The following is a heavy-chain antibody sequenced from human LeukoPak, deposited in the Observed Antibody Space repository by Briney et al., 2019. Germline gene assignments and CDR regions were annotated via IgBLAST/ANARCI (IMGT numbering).Heavy chain of an antibody. CDR1: GFTFSSYS. CDR3: ARDFEVRGVPVYYFDY. V-gene: IGHV3-48*01. CDR2: ISSSSTI. Sequence: GGSLRPSCAASGFTFSSYSMNWVRQAPGKGLEWVSYISSSSTIYYADSVKGRFTISRDNAKNSVYLQMNSLRAEDTAVYYCARDFEVRGVPVYYFDYWGQGTLVTVSS. J-gene: IGHJ4*02. D-gene: IGHD3-10*01.